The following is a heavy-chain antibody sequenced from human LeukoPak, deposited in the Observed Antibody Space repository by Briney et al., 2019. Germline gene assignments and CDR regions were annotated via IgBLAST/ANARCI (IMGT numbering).Heavy chain of an antibody. J-gene: IGHJ4*02. CDR3: ARHAPPAVVTPFDY. Sequence: SETLSLTCTVSGGSISSYYWSWIRQPPGKGLEWIGYIYYSGSTNYNPSLKSRVTISVDTSKNQFSLKLSSATAADTAVYYCARHAPPAVVTPFDYWGQGTLVTVSS. V-gene: IGHV4-59*08. D-gene: IGHD4-23*01. CDR2: IYYSGST. CDR1: GGSISSYY.